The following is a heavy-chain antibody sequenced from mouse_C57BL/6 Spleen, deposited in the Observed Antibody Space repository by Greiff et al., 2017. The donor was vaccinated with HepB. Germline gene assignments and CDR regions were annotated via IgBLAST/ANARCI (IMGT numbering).Heavy chain of an antibody. CDR2: IYPGDGDT. V-gene: IGHV1-82*01. Sequence: VMLVESGPELVKPGASVKISCKASGYAFSSSWMNWVKQRPGKGLEWIGRIYPGDGDTNYNGKFKGKATLTADKSSSTAYMQLSSLTSEDSAVYFCARDYDYGVYYAMDYWGQGTSVTVSS. D-gene: IGHD2-4*01. CDR3: ARDYDYGVYYAMDY. J-gene: IGHJ4*01. CDR1: GYAFSSSW.